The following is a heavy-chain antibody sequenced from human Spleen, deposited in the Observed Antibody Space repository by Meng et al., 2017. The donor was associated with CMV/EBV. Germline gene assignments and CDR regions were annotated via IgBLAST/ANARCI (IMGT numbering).Heavy chain of an antibody. D-gene: IGHD2-2*02. CDR3: ARDLQLLYNTGPFDY. CDR1: GFTFTSYS. Sequence: GGSLRLSCAASGFTFTSYSMHWVRQAPGKGLDWVAVISYDGSNKFYADFVKGRFTISRDSSKTTLYLQMSSLRPEDTAVYYCARDLQLLYNTGPFDYWGQGTLVTVSS. J-gene: IGHJ4*02. CDR2: ISYDGSNK. V-gene: IGHV3-30-3*01.